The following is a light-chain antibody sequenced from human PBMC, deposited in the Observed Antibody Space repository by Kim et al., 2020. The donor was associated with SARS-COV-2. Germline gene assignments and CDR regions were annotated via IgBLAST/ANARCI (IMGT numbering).Light chain of an antibody. CDR2: RNN. CDR1: SSNIGSNY. J-gene: IGLJ1*01. V-gene: IGLV1-47*01. Sequence: QPVLTQPPSASGTPGQRVTISCSGSSSNIGSNYVYWYQQLPGTAPKLLIYRNNQRPSGVPDRFSGSKSGTSASLAISGLRSEEEADYYCAAWDDSLSGYVFGTGTKVTVL. CDR3: AAWDDSLSGYV.